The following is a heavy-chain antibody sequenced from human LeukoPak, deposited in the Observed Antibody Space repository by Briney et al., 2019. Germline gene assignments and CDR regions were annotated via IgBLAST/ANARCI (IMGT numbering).Heavy chain of an antibody. CDR2: IYYSGST. Sequence: PSETLTLTCTVSGGSISSGGYYWSWIPQHPGKGLEWIGYIYYSGSTYYNPSLKSRVTITVDTSKNQFSLKLSSVTAADTAVYYCARGGRANWFDPWGQGTLVTVSS. V-gene: IGHV4-31*03. CDR3: ARGGRANWFDP. D-gene: IGHD1-26*01. J-gene: IGHJ5*02. CDR1: GGSISSGGYY.